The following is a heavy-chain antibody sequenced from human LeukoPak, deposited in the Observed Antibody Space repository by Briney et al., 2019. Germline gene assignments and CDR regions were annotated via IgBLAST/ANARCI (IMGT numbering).Heavy chain of an antibody. D-gene: IGHD3-10*01. CDR3: ARGGISYYLDY. Sequence: SETLSLTCAVYGGSFSGYYWSWIRQPPGKGLEWIGEIYHSGTTNYNPSLKSRVTISVDTSKIQFSLELRSVTAADTAMYFCARGGISYYLDYWGQGTLVTVSS. CDR2: IYHSGTT. J-gene: IGHJ4*02. CDR1: GGSFSGYY. V-gene: IGHV4-34*01.